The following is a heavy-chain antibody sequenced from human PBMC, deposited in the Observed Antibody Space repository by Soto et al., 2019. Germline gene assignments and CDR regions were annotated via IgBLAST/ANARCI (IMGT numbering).Heavy chain of an antibody. Sequence: SLRLSCTASGFTFGDYAMSWFRQAPGKGQEWVGFIRSKGNGGTTEYAASVKGRFSISRDDSKSIAYLQMNSLKTEDTAVYYCSRAGVVVVAATYDPWGQGTLVTVSS. V-gene: IGHV3-49*03. J-gene: IGHJ5*02. CDR1: GFTFGDYA. D-gene: IGHD2-15*01. CDR2: IRSKGNGGTT. CDR3: SRAGVVVVAATYDP.